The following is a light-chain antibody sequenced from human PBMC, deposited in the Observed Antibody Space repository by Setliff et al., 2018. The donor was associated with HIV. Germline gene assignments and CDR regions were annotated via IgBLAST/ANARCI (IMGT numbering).Light chain of an antibody. CDR2: EVS. CDR1: TSDVGAYDY. V-gene: IGLV2-14*01. CDR3: SSYTTTSTVV. Sequence: QSVLTQPAPVSGSPGQSITISCTGTTSDVGAYDYVSWYQQHPGKAPKLMIYEVSYRPSGISTRFSGSKSGNTASLTISGLQAEDEADYHCSSYTTTSTVVFGGGTKVTVL. J-gene: IGLJ2*01.